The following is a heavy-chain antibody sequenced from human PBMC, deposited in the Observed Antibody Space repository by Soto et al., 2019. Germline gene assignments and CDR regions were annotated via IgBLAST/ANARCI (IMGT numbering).Heavy chain of an antibody. D-gene: IGHD3-22*01. V-gene: IGHV4-4*07. J-gene: IGHJ4*02. CDR2: IYSSGDT. CDR1: GGSISTYY. Sequence: QVQLQESGPGLVKPSETLSLTCIVSGGSISTYYWSWIRQPAGEGLVRIGRIYSSGDTYYNPSLKSRVTMSVDTSKDQFSLRLSSVTAADTAVYYCARDAYYFDTSGYYLADNWGQGTLVTVSS. CDR3: ARDAYYFDTSGYYLADN.